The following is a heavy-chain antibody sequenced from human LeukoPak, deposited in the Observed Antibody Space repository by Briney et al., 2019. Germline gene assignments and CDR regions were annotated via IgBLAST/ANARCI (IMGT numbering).Heavy chain of an antibody. CDR2: IYTTGTA. V-gene: IGHV4-4*07. J-gene: IGHJ4*02. Sequence: SETLSLTCIISGGSIGPYYWSWIRQAAGKGPEWIGRIYTTGTADYNPSLKGRVFLSVDTSKNQFSLKLSSVTAADTAVYYCASTRRGFGELFSDYWGQGTLVTVSS. D-gene: IGHD3-10*01. CDR3: ASTRRGFGELFSDY. CDR1: GGSIGPYY.